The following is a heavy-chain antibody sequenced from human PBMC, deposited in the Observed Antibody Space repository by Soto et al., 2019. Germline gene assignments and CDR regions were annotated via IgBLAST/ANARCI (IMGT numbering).Heavy chain of an antibody. CDR3: AKGGCSSTSCYYLV. J-gene: IGHJ6*02. V-gene: IGHV3-23*01. D-gene: IGHD2-2*01. CDR2: ISGSGGST. Sequence: GGSLRLSCAASGFTFSSYAMSWVRQAPGKGLEWVSAISGSGGSTYYADSVKGRFTISRDNSKNTLYLQMNSLRAEDTAVYYCAKGGCSSTSCYYLVWGQGTTVTVSS. CDR1: GFTFSSYA.